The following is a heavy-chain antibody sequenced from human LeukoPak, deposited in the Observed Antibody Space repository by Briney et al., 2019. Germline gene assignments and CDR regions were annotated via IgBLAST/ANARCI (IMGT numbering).Heavy chain of an antibody. V-gene: IGHV3-21*01. CDR1: GFTFSSYS. CDR3: MAPPEFDY. D-gene: IGHD5-24*01. CDR2: ISSSSSYI. Sequence: GGSLRLSCAASGFTFSSYSMNWVRQAPGKGLEWVSSISSSSSYIYYADSVKGRFTISRDNAKNSLYLQMNSLRGDDSAVYYCMAPPEFDYWGQGTLVTVSS. J-gene: IGHJ4*02.